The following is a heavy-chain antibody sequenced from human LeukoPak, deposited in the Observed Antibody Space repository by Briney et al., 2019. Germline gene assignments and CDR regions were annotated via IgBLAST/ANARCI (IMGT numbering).Heavy chain of an antibody. Sequence: SQTLSLTCTVSGGSISSGDYYWSWIRHPPGKGLKWIGYIYYSGSTYYNPSLKSRVTISVDTSKNQFSLKLSSVTAADTAVYYCAREDDSSGYFDYWGQGTLVTVSS. V-gene: IGHV4-30-4*01. CDR3: AREDDSSGYFDY. D-gene: IGHD3-22*01. J-gene: IGHJ4*02. CDR1: GGSISSGDYY. CDR2: IYYSGST.